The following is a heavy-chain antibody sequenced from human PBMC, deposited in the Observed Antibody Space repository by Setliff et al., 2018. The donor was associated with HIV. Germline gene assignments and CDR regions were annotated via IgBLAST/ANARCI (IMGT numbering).Heavy chain of an antibody. D-gene: IGHD3-9*01. CDR2: IYYSGST. V-gene: IGHV4-59*01. J-gene: IGHJ3*02. CDR1: GGSISSYY. CDR3: ARSPHNYEILTGYRSRGGAFDI. Sequence: SSPLSLPCPVSGGSISSYYWSWIRQPPGKGLEWIGYIYYSGSTNYNPSLKSRVTISVDTSKNQVSLKLSSVTAADTAVYYCARSPHNYEILTGYRSRGGAFDIWGQGTMVTVSS.